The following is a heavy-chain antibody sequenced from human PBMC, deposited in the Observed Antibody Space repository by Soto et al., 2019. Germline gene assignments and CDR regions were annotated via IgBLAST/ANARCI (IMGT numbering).Heavy chain of an antibody. CDR1: GFTFSDYA. D-gene: IGHD6-19*01. Sequence: VQLVESGGGVVQPGRSLRLSCAASGFTFSDYAMHWVRQAPGKGLEWVAVVSHDGRNTHYADSVKGRFTISRDSSKNTVSLEMTSLRAEERAVYYCAKGGRQWLVTSDFIYWGQGALVTVSS. CDR2: VSHDGRNT. CDR3: AKGGRQWLVTSDFIY. J-gene: IGHJ4*02. V-gene: IGHV3-30*18.